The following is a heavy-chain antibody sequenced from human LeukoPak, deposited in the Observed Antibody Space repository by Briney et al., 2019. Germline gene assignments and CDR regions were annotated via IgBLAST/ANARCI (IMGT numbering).Heavy chain of an antibody. CDR2: IYYGGST. D-gene: IGHD6-13*01. J-gene: IGHJ4*02. CDR3: ARVSSVAAAVDY. CDR1: GGSISSYY. Sequence: SETLSLTCTVSGGSISSYYWSWIRQPPGKGLEWIGYIYYGGSTNYNPSLKSRVTISVDTSKNQFSLKLSSVTAADTAVYYCARVSSVAAAVDYWGQGTLVTVSS. V-gene: IGHV4-59*01.